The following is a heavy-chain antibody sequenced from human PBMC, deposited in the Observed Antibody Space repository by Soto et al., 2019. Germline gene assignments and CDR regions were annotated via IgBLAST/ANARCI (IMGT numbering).Heavy chain of an antibody. D-gene: IGHD6-19*01. Sequence: PWGSLRLPWSASGFTFSRYSISLGRQAPGKGLEWVSAISGSGGSTYYADSVKGRFTISRDNSKNTLYLQMNSLRAEDTAVYYCAAGYSSGWYRGYFDYWGQGTLVTVSS. CDR2: ISGSGGST. V-gene: IGHV3-23*01. J-gene: IGHJ4*02. CDR3: AAGYSSGWYRGYFDY. CDR1: GFTFSRYS.